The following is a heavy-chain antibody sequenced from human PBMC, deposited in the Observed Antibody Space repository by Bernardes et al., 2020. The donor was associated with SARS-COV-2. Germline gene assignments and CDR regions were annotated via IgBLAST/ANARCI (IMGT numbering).Heavy chain of an antibody. CDR2: ISAYNGNT. V-gene: IGHV1-18*04. CDR1: GYTFTSYG. D-gene: IGHD6-13*01. CDR3: ARDLSSWYPYYFDS. Sequence: ASVKVSCKASGYTFTSYGISWVRQAPGQGLEWMGWISAYNGNTNYAQKLQGRVTMTTDTSTSTAYMELRSLRSDDTAVYYCARDLSSWYPYYFDSWGQGILVTVSS. J-gene: IGHJ4*02.